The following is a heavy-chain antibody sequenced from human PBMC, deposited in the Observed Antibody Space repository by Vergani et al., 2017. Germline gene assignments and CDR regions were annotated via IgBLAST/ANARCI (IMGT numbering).Heavy chain of an antibody. CDR2: ISYDGSNK. V-gene: IGHV3-30-3*01. Sequence: VQLVESGGGLVQPGGSLKLSCAASGFTFSSYAMHWVRQAPGKGLEWVAVISYDGSNKYYADSVKGRFTISRDNSKNTLYLQMNSLRAEDTAVYYCARGGGRITMIVAFPYWGQGTLVTVSS. D-gene: IGHD3-22*01. J-gene: IGHJ4*02. CDR1: GFTFSSYA. CDR3: ARGGGRITMIVAFPY.